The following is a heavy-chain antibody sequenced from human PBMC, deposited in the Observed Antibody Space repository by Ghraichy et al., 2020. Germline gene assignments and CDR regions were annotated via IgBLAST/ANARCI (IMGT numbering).Heavy chain of an antibody. J-gene: IGHJ4*02. Sequence: GESLNISCAASGFTVSNNYMSWVRQAPGKGLEWVSLIYSGGGTLYADSVKGRFTISRDSSKNTLYLQMNSLRAEDTAVYYCTRDSNGMAKTPGWGQGTLVTVSS. CDR1: GFTVSNNY. CDR2: IYSGGGT. D-gene: IGHD5-24*01. CDR3: TRDSNGMAKTPG. V-gene: IGHV3-53*01.